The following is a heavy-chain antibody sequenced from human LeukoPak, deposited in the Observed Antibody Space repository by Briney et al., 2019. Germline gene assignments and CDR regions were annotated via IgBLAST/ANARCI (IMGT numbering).Heavy chain of an antibody. CDR3: VRDRSGVLSHAIPFQF. CDR2: INWSGGST. V-gene: IGHV3-20*04. CDR1: GFTFDDYD. J-gene: IGHJ4*02. Sequence: GGSLRLSCAASGFTFDDYDMSWVGQAPGKGLEWISHINWSGGSTRYVDSVEGRFTISRDNAKNSLYLQMNSLRLEDTAVYYCVRDRSGVLSHAIPFQFWGQGSLVTVSS. D-gene: IGHD3-3*01.